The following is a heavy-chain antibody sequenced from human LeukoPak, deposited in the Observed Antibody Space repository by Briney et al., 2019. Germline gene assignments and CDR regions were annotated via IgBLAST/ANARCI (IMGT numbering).Heavy chain of an antibody. V-gene: IGHV4-59*01. CDR3: ARVHGDYTLDWYFDL. D-gene: IGHD4-17*01. Sequence: SETLSLTCTVSGGSISSYYWSWIRQPPGKGLEWIGYIYYGGSTNYNPSLKSRVTISVDTSKNQFSLRLSSVTAADTAVYYCARVHGDYTLDWYFDLWGRGTLVTVSS. CDR1: GGSISSYY. CDR2: IYYGGST. J-gene: IGHJ2*01.